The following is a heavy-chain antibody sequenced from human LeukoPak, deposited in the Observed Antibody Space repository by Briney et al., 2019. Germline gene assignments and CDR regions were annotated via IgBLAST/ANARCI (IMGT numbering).Heavy chain of an antibody. V-gene: IGHV4-39*01. CDR2: IYYSGST. CDR1: GGSISSSSYY. Sequence: PSETLSLTCTVSGGSISSSSYYWGWIRQPPGKGLEWIGSIYYSGSTYYNPSLKSRVTISVDTSKNQFSLRLSSVTAADTAVYYCARLHYYGSGSYYNYWGQGTLVTVSS. CDR3: ARLHYYGSGSYYNY. D-gene: IGHD3-10*01. J-gene: IGHJ4*02.